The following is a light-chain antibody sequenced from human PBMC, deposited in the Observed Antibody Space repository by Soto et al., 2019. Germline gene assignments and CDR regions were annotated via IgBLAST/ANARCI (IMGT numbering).Light chain of an antibody. CDR3: QQYSGSPET. CDR1: QTIANIY. CDR2: ATS. Sequence: EIVLTQSPGTLSLSPGERAVLSCRASQTIANIYLAWYQHKPGRPPRLLIYATSTRATGTPDRIIGSGSGTVFPLTISRLEPEDFAVYYCQQYSGSPETFGPGTKVEIK. V-gene: IGKV3-20*01. J-gene: IGKJ1*01.